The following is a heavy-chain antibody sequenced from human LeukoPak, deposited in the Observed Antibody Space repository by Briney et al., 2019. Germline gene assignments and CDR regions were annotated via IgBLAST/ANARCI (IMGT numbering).Heavy chain of an antibody. D-gene: IGHD3-22*01. CDR2: MYDSGTT. CDR3: ARNYYDGSGYFY. V-gene: IGHV4-39*01. CDR1: GGSISSTSYY. Sequence: SETLSLTCTVSGGSISSTSYYWGWIRQPPGKGLEWIGTMYDSGTTYYNPSLKSRVTMSVDTSKNQFSLKLSSVIAADTAVYFCARNYYDGSGYFYWGQGTLVTVSS. J-gene: IGHJ4*02.